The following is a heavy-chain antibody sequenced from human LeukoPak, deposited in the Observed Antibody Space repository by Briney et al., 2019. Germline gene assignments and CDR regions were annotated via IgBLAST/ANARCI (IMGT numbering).Heavy chain of an antibody. D-gene: IGHD3-22*01. CDR3: VRTDSSGSRAN. CDR1: GFTFSTYW. CDR2: INQDGSQK. J-gene: IGHJ4*02. V-gene: IGHV3-7*01. Sequence: AGGSLRLSCAASGFTFSTYWMTWVRQAPGKGLEWVANINQDGSQKYYVDSVKGRFTISRDNAKNSLYLQMNSLRAEGTAVYYCVRTDSSGSRANWGQGTLVTVSS.